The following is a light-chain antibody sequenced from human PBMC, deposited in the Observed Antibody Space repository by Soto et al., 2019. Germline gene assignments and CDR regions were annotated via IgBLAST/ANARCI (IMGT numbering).Light chain of an antibody. CDR1: QSVNRH. Sequence: EIVMTQSPATLSVSPGERATLSCRASQSVNRHLAWYQQKAGQAPRPLIYGASTRANGVPARFSGSGSGTELTLTIRSLEYEDVSVYYRQQYDNWWTVGRGTKVQIK. J-gene: IGKJ1*01. V-gene: IGKV3-15*01. CDR2: GAS. CDR3: QQYDNWWT.